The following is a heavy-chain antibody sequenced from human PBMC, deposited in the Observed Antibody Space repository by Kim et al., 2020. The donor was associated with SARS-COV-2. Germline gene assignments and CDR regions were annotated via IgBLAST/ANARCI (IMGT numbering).Heavy chain of an antibody. J-gene: IGHJ5*02. CDR2: IKQDGSEK. CDR1: GFIFSSFW. D-gene: IGHD6-13*01. V-gene: IGHV3-7*01. CDR3: ARGKVTGIAGPIRFDP. Sequence: GGSLRLSCAPSGFIFSSFWMSWVRQVPGKGLEWVANIKQDGSEKYYVDSVKGRFTISRDNAQNSLYLQMNSLRAEDTAVYYCARGKVTGIAGPIRFDPWGQGTLVTVSA.